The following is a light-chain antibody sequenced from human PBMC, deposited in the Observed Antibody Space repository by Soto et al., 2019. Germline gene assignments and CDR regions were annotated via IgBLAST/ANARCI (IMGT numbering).Light chain of an antibody. Sequence: IVLTQSPGTLSLSPGERATLSCRASQTIGSRHLAWYQQKPGKTPRLLIYGASTRATGIPDRFRGSGSETDFTLTISRLEPEDFAVYYCQHFASAPRTFGQGTKVDIK. CDR3: QHFASAPRT. CDR2: GAS. J-gene: IGKJ1*01. V-gene: IGKV3-20*01. CDR1: QTIGSRH.